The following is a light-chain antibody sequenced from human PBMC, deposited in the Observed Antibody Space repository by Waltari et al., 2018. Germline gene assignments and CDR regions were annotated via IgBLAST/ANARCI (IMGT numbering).Light chain of an antibody. J-gene: IGLJ3*02. CDR3: LVYMGSGIWV. CDR1: SGSFSSTSY. CDR2: KTH. V-gene: IGLV8-61*01. Sequence: QTVVTQEPSLSVSPGGTVTLTCALSSGSFSSTSYVSWYQQSPGQTPRTLVYKTHDRSNGVPDRFSGSMVGSEAARTITGAQADDESHYYCLVYMGSGIWVFGGGTKLTV.